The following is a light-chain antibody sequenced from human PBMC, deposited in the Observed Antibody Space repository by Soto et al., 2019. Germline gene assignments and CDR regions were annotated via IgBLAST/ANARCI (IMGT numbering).Light chain of an antibody. V-gene: IGLV2-23*03. CDR3: SSYAGSNTFV. CDR2: EGS. J-gene: IGLJ1*01. CDR1: SRDVGSYNL. Sequence: SALTQPASVSGSPGQSITISCTGTSRDVGSYNLVSWHQQHPGKAPKLMIYEGSKRPSGVSNRFSGSKSGNTASLTISGLQAEDEADYYCSSYAGSNTFVFGNGTKVTGL.